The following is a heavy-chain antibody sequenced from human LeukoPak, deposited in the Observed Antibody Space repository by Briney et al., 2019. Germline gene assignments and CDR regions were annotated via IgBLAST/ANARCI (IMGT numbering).Heavy chain of an antibody. Sequence: PGGSLRLSCAASGFAVISNYMSWVRQAPGKGLEWVAAIIGSGATTHYGNSVKGRFTISRDNSKNILYLQMNGLGADDTAVYYCAKDRGSTGWYSWGQGTLVTVSS. V-gene: IGHV3-23*01. CDR3: AKDRGSTGWYS. J-gene: IGHJ5*02. CDR1: GFAVISNY. D-gene: IGHD6-19*01. CDR2: IIGSGATT.